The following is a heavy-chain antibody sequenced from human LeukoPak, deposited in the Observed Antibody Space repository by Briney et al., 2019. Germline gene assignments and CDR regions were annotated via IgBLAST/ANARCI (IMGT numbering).Heavy chain of an antibody. CDR1: GDSVSSNRAA. CDR3: ERERVAVAGPFHY. D-gene: IGHD6-19*01. Sequence: SQTLSLTCAISGDSVSSNRAAGNWSRQSPSRGLELRGRTYYRAKCYNDYAVSVKSRITINPDTSKNQCSLQLNSVTPEDTPVYSCERERVAVAGPFHYWGQGTLVTVSS. CDR2: TYYRAKCYN. J-gene: IGHJ4*02. V-gene: IGHV6-1*01.